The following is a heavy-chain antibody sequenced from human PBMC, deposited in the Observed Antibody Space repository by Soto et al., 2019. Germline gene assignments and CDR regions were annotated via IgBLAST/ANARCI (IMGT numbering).Heavy chain of an antibody. CDR1: GFSLSTSGVG. D-gene: IGHD3-16*01. V-gene: IGHV2-5*01. CDR2: IYWNDDK. CDR3: AHRRGSAGAFDI. Sequence: SGPTLVNPTQTLTLTCTFSGFSLSTSGVGVGWIRQPPGKALEWLALIYWNDDKRYSPSLKSRPTVTKDTSKNQVVLTMTNMDPVDTATYYCAHRRGSAGAFDIWGQGTMVTVSS. J-gene: IGHJ3*02.